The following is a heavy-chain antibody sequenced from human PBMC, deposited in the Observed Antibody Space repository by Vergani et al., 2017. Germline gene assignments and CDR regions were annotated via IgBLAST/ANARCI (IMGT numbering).Heavy chain of an antibody. J-gene: IGHJ6*02. CDR2: IIPIFGTA. CDR3: AREDYGDAPGYYYGMDV. V-gene: IGHV1-69*01. D-gene: IGHD4-17*01. Sequence: QVQLVQSGAEVKKPGSSVKVSCKASGGTFSSYAISWVRQAPGQGLEWMGGIIPIFGTANYAQKFQGRVTITADESTSTAYMELSSLRSEDTAVYYGAREDYGDAPGYYYGMDVWGQGTTVTVSS. CDR1: GGTFSSYA.